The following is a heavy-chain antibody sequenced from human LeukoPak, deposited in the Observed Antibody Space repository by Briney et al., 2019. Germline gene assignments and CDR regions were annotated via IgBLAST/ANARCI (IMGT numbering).Heavy chain of an antibody. D-gene: IGHD2-15*01. Sequence: PSQTLSLTCTVSGGSINSGIYYWSWFRQPPGKGLEWIGYIYYTGHAYYTPSLQSRATISADTSRNQFSLNLTSVTAADTAVYYCARGAESEIFFDYWGQGTLVTASS. CDR3: ARGAESEIFFDY. V-gene: IGHV4-30-4*01. CDR1: GGSINSGIYY. CDR2: IYYTGHA. J-gene: IGHJ4*02.